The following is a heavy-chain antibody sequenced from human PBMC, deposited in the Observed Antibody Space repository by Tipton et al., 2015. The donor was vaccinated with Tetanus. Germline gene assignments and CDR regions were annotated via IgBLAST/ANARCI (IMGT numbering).Heavy chain of an antibody. V-gene: IGHV1-18*01. CDR2: ISVYNGNT. J-gene: IGHJ4*02. CDR3: ARVPTNPLAVDRPTDC. D-gene: IGHD6-19*01. Sequence: QLVQSGAEVKKPGASVKVSCKASGYTFNTFGISWVRQAPGQGLEWIGWISVYNGNTNYGQNVQGRVTMTTDTPTSTAYMELRSLGSDDTAVYYCARVPTNPLAVDRPTDCWGQGTLVTVSS. CDR1: GYTFNTFG.